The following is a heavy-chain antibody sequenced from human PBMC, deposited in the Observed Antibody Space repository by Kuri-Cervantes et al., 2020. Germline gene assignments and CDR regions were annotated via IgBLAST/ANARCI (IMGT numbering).Heavy chain of an antibody. V-gene: IGHV3-30-3*01. CDR1: GFTFNNYA. J-gene: IGHJ4*02. D-gene: IGHD3-16*01. CDR2: ISYDGSKK. Sequence: GGSLRLSCAAAGFTFNNYAMHWVRQAPGKGLEWVAIISYDGSKKYYADSVKGRFTMSRDNSKNTLYLQMNSLRGEDTAVYYCTTDDDYVWGSRWEYYFDYWGQGTLVTVSS. CDR3: TTDDDYVWGSRWEYYFDY.